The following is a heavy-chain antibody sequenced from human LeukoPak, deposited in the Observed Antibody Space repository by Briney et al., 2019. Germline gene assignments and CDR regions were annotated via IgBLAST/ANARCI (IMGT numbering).Heavy chain of an antibody. V-gene: IGHV1-69*04. Sequence: ASVKVSCKASGGTFSSYAISWVRQAPGQGLEWMGRIIPILGIANYAQKFQGRVTITADKSTSTAYMELSSLRSEDTAVYYCARNRQVGYCSGGSCAAYYYWGQGTLVTVSS. D-gene: IGHD2-15*01. CDR1: GGTFSSYA. CDR3: ARNRQVGYCSGGSCAAYYY. J-gene: IGHJ4*02. CDR2: IIPILGIA.